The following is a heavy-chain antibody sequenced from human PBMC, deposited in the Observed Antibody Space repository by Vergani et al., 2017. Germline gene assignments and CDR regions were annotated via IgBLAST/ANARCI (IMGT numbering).Heavy chain of an antibody. D-gene: IGHD3-3*01. CDR3: ARAAITDDRYFQH. Sequence: QLQLQESGSGLVKPSQTLSLTCAVSGGSISSGGYSWSWIRQPPGKGLEWIGYIYHSGSTYDNPSLKSRVTIAVDRSKNQFSLKLSSVTAADTAVYYCARAAITDDRYFQHWGQGTLVTVSS. CDR1: GGSISSGGYS. J-gene: IGHJ1*01. V-gene: IGHV4-30-2*01. CDR2: IYHSGST.